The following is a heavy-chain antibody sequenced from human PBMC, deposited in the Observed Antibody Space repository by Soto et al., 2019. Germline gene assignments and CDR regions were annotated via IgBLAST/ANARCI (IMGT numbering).Heavy chain of an antibody. J-gene: IGHJ6*02. CDR3: ARRYCSSTSCYYYYGMDV. CDR2: IIPIFGTA. Sequence: EASVKVSCKASGGTFSSYAISWVRQAPGQGLEWMGGIIPIFGTANYAQKFQGRVTITADESTSTAYMELSSLRSEDTAVYYCARRYCSSTSCYYYYGMDVWGQGTTVTVSS. V-gene: IGHV1-69*13. CDR1: GGTFSSYA. D-gene: IGHD2-2*01.